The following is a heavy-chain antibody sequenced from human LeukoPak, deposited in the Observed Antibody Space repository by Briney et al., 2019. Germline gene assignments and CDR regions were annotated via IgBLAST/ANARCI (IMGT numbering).Heavy chain of an antibody. Sequence: GASVKVSCKASGYTFTGYYMHWVRQAPGQGLEWMGWINPNSGGTNYAQKFQGRVTMTRDTSISTAYMELSRLRSDDTAVHYCASGGIAAAGIRLGRASAPEYFQHWGQGTLVTVSS. CDR3: ASGGIAAAGIRLGRASAPEYFQH. D-gene: IGHD6-13*01. CDR2: INPNSGGT. V-gene: IGHV1-2*02. J-gene: IGHJ1*01. CDR1: GYTFTGYY.